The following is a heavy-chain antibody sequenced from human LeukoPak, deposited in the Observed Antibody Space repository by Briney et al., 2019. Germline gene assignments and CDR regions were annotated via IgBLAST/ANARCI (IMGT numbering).Heavy chain of an antibody. CDR1: GGSISSSSYY. CDR2: INYSGTT. Sequence: PSETLSLTCTVSGGSISSSSYYWGWIRQPPGKGLEWIGSINYSGTTYYNPSLKSRVTISVDTSKNQFSLKLSSVTAADTAVYYCARHSLMGILYWYFDLWGRGTLVTVSS. D-gene: IGHD2-8*01. V-gene: IGHV4-39*01. J-gene: IGHJ2*01. CDR3: ARHSLMGILYWYFDL.